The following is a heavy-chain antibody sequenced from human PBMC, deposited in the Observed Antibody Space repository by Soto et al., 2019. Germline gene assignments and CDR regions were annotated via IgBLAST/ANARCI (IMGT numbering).Heavy chain of an antibody. CDR3: ARDHLWGTAMVLWYFDL. CDR2: ISYDGSNK. D-gene: IGHD5-18*01. Sequence: TGGSLRLSCAASGFTFSSYAMHWVRQAPGKGLEWVAVISYDGSNKYYADSVKGRFTISRDNSKNTLYLQMNSLRAEDTAVYYCARDHLWGTAMVLWYFDLWGRGTLVTVSS. V-gene: IGHV3-30-3*01. J-gene: IGHJ2*01. CDR1: GFTFSSYA.